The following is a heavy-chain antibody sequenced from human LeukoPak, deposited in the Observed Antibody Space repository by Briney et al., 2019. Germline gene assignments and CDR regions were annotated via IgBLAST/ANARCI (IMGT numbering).Heavy chain of an antibody. V-gene: IGHV3-20*04. CDR1: GFTFDDYG. Sequence: PGGSLRLSCAASGFTFDDYGMSWVRQAPGKGLEWVSGINWNGGSTGYADSVKGRFTISRDNAKNSLYLQMNSLRAEDTAVYYCARGFIAAAWDYMDVWGKGTTVTVSS. CDR3: ARGFIAAAWDYMDV. D-gene: IGHD6-13*01. CDR2: INWNGGST. J-gene: IGHJ6*03.